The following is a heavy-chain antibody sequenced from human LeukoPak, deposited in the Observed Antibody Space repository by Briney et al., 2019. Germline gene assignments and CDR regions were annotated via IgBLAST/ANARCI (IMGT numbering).Heavy chain of an antibody. V-gene: IGHV3-48*03. D-gene: IGHD2-21*01. CDR1: GXTFSSYD. CDR3: AREVQGGPFVVSIPFDY. Sequence: SGGSLRLSWAAAGXTFSSYDMNWVRQAPGKGLEWISYSSSSGSATFYADSVRGRFTISRDSAKSSLYLQMNSLRAEDTAVYYCAREVQGGPFVVSIPFDYWGQGTLVTVSS. CDR2: SSSSGSAT. J-gene: IGHJ4*02.